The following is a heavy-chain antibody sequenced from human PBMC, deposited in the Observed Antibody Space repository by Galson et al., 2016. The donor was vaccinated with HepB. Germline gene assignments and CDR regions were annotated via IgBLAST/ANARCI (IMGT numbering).Heavy chain of an antibody. D-gene: IGHD2-21*01. CDR2: ISYDGTTT. J-gene: IGHJ2*01. CDR3: AKDSAPPTSAYCGADCYSAWYFDL. CDR1: GFDFNTYS. Sequence: SLRLSCAASGFDFNTYSMNWVRQIPGKGLEWVAFISYDGTTTYYADSVKGRLTISRDNSRNTLYLQVNSLRGDDTAVYYCAKDSAPPTSAYCGADCYSAWYFDLWGRGTLVTVSS. V-gene: IGHV3-30*01.